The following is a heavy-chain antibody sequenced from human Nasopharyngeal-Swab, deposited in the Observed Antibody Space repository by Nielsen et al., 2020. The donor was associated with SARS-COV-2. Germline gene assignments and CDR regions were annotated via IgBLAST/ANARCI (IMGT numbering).Heavy chain of an antibody. CDR2: IKTDGSET. CDR3: TGGGDEYDYVWGSYRPLLYH. J-gene: IGHJ5*02. Sequence: GESLKISCAASEFTFSSYWMSWVRQAPGKGLNWVASIKTDGSETYYGDSVKGRFTISRANMKNSLHLQMNSLRVEETAVYYCTGGGDEYDYVWGSYRPLLYHWGQGTLVTVSS. V-gene: IGHV3-7*03. CDR1: EFTFSSYW. D-gene: IGHD3-16*02.